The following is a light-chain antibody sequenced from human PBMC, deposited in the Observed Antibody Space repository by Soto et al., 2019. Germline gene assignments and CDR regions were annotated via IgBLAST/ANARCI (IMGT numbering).Light chain of an antibody. V-gene: IGKV1-39*01. CDR2: EAS. Sequence: DIQMTQSPSSLSASVGDRVTITCRASQTSATYINWYQQKSGSAPRLLIYEASGLQSGVPSRFSGSGSGTHFVLTISNFQPEDSATYFCQQTDTNPQTFGQGTKVDIK. CDR1: QTSATY. J-gene: IGKJ1*01. CDR3: QQTDTNPQT.